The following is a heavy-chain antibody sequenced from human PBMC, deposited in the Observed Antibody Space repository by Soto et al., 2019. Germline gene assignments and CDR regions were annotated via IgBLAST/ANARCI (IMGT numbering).Heavy chain of an antibody. V-gene: IGHV3-23*01. CDR3: AKVTKRAAAGRYEYYKYGMDV. Sequence: GGSLRLSCAASGFTFSSYAMSWVRQAPGKGLEWVSGISGSGGDTYYAVSVKGRFTISRDNSKNTLFLQMNGLRAEDTAVYYCAKVTKRAAAGRYEYYKYGMDVWGQGTTVTVSS. J-gene: IGHJ6*02. CDR2: ISGSGGDT. CDR1: GFTFSSYA. D-gene: IGHD6-13*01.